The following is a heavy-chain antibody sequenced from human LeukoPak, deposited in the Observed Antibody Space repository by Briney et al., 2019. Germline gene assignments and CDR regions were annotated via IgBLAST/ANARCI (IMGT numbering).Heavy chain of an antibody. CDR2: IWYDGSNK. CDR1: GFTFSSYG. Sequence: GGSLRLSCAASGFTFSSYGMHWVRQAPGKGLEWVAVIWYDGSNKYYADSVKGRFTISRDNSKNTLYLQMNSLRAEDTAVYYCARALGYYDSSWGYYYYGMDVWGQGTTVTVSS. CDR3: ARALGYYDSSWGYYYYGMDV. J-gene: IGHJ6*02. V-gene: IGHV3-33*01. D-gene: IGHD3-22*01.